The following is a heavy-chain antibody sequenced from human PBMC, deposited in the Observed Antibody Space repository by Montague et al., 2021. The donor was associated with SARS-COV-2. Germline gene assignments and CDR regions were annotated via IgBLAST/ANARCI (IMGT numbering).Heavy chain of an antibody. J-gene: IGHJ4*02. CDR2: IKQDGSEK. V-gene: IGHV3-7*03. CDR3: VRALGSGDFDF. D-gene: IGHD2-21*01. CDR1: GFTFRSFW. Sequence: SLRLSCAASGFTFRSFWMSWVRQAPGKGLKWVANIKQDGSEKYYLDSVEGRFTISRDNAKNSLFLQMNSLGGDDTAVYYCVRALGSGDFDFWGQGTLVSVSS.